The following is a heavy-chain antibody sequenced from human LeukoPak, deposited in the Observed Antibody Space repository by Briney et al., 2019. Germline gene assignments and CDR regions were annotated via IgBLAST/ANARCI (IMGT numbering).Heavy chain of an antibody. CDR1: GGSFSGYY. V-gene: IGHV4-34*01. J-gene: IGHJ4*02. Sequence: SETLSLTCAVSGGSFSGYYWSWIRQPPGKGLEWIGEMHYSGATNYDPTLKSRVTISADTSKNQFSLKMTSVSAADAAVYFCARGNLDGFYFDFWGRGTLVTVSS. CDR2: MHYSGAT. D-gene: IGHD5-24*01. CDR3: ARGNLDGFYFDF.